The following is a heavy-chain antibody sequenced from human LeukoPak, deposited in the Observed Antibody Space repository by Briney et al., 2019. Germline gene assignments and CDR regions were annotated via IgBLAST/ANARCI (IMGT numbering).Heavy chain of an antibody. CDR2: INPNSGGT. CDR3: ARVGSSGWYLYY. J-gene: IGHJ4*02. CDR1: GYTFTGYY. V-gene: IGHV1-2*02. Sequence: ASVKVSCKASGYTFTGYYMHWVRQAPGQGLEWMGWINPNSGGTNYAQKFQGRVTMTRDTSISTAYMELSRLRSDVTAVYYCARVGSSGWYLYYWGQGTLVTVSS. D-gene: IGHD6-19*01.